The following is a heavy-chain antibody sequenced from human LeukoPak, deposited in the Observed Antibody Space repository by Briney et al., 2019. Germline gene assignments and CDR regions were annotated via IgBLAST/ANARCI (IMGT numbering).Heavy chain of an antibody. Sequence: GGSLRLSCAASGFTFSSYSMNWVRQAPGKGLEWVSAISSSSSYIYYADSGKGRFTISRDTAKTSLYLQMNSLSAEDTAVYYCARDRASRGSDAFDIWGQGTMVTVSS. V-gene: IGHV3-21*01. D-gene: IGHD6-19*01. CDR2: ISSSSSYI. CDR1: GFTFSSYS. J-gene: IGHJ3*02. CDR3: ARDRASRGSDAFDI.